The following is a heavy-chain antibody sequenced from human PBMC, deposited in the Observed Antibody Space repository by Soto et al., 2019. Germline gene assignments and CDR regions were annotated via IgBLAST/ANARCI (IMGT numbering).Heavy chain of an antibody. CDR2: ISGRSNTI. J-gene: IGHJ4*02. D-gene: IGHD3-22*01. CDR3: TREGDGSGYFSDY. V-gene: IGHV3-48*01. CDR1: GFTFSDYG. Sequence: EVQLVESGGGLVQPGGPLRLSCAASGFTFSDYGMNWVRQAPGKGLEWVSFISGRSNTIHYADSVKGRFTISRDNAKSSPDLQMDSLRAEDTAVYYCTREGDGSGYFSDYWGQGTLVTVSS.